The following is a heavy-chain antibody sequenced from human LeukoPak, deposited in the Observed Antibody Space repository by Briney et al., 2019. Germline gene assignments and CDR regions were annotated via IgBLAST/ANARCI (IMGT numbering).Heavy chain of an antibody. V-gene: IGHV4-59*01. Sequence: ASETLSLTCTVSSASISSYYWSWIRQPPGKGLEWIGYIYYSGSTNYNPSLKSRVTISVDTSKNQFSLKLSSVTAADTAVYYCARDTAAAGTDYYYGMDVWGQGTTVTVSS. D-gene: IGHD6-13*01. CDR1: SASISSYY. CDR3: ARDTAAAGTDYYYGMDV. J-gene: IGHJ6*02. CDR2: IYYSGST.